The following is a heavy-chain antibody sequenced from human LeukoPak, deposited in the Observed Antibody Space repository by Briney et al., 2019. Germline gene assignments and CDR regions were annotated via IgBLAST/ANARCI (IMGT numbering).Heavy chain of an antibody. CDR3: ASSAGDFWSVGAGFYMDV. Sequence: PSETLSLTCTVSGGSISSYYWSWIRQPPGKGLERIGYIYYSGSTNYNPSLKSRVTISVDTSKNQFSLKLSSVTAADTAVYYCASSAGDFWSVGAGFYMDVWGKGTTVTVSS. D-gene: IGHD3-3*01. J-gene: IGHJ6*03. V-gene: IGHV4-59*01. CDR2: IYYSGST. CDR1: GGSISSYY.